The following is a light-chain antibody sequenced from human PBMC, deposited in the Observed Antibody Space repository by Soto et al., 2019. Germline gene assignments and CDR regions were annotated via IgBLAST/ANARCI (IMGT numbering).Light chain of an antibody. Sequence: VLTQPPSASGTPGQRVTISCSGSSSNIGSNSVNWYQQLPGTAPKLLVYSTSQRPSGVPDRFSGSKSGTSASLAISALQSEDEADYFCAAWDDSLNGLYVFGTGTKLTVL. J-gene: IGLJ1*01. CDR2: STS. V-gene: IGLV1-44*01. CDR1: SSNIGSNS. CDR3: AAWDDSLNGLYV.